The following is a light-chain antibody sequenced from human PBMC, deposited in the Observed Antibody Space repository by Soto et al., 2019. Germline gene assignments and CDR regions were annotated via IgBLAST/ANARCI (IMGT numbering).Light chain of an antibody. CDR2: GAS. Sequence: IVLTQSPGTLSLSPGESATLSCRASQSISSSYLAWYQQKPGQAPRLLIYGASNRATAIPDRFSGSGSGTDFTLTISSLEPEDFAVYYCQQRSNWPPEYTFGQGTKLEIK. J-gene: IGKJ2*01. V-gene: IGKV3D-20*02. CDR3: QQRSNWPPEYT. CDR1: QSISSSY.